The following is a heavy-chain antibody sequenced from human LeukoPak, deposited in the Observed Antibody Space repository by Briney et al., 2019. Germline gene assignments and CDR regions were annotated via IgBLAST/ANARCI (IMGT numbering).Heavy chain of an antibody. Sequence: PSETLSLTCTVSGGSVSSDSYYWTWIRQPPGKGLEWIGYVYYGGRTNYNPTLKSRVTISVDTSKNQFSLRLNSVTAADTALYYCVRETATSYYDSAGYYRQTEVFDVWGQGTKVTVSS. V-gene: IGHV4-61*01. J-gene: IGHJ3*01. CDR1: GGSVSSDSYY. D-gene: IGHD3-22*01. CDR3: VRETATSYYDSAGYYRQTEVFDV. CDR2: VYYGGRT.